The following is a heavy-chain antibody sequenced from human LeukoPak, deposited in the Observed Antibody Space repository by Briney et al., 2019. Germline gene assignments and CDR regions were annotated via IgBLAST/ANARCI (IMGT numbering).Heavy chain of an antibody. CDR2: ISGSGGST. Sequence: PGGSLRLSCAGSGFTFSSYAMSWVRQAPGKGLEWVSAISGSGGSTYYADSVKGRFSISRDNSKNTLYLQLNSLRAEDTAVYYCAKEKAAYCSSTSCFDGYDYWGQGTLVTVSS. J-gene: IGHJ4*02. V-gene: IGHV3-23*01. CDR3: AKEKAAYCSSTSCFDGYDY. D-gene: IGHD2-2*01. CDR1: GFTFSSYA.